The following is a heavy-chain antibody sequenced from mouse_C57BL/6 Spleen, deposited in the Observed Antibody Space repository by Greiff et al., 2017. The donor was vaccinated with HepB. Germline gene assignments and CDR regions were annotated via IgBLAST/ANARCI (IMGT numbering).Heavy chain of an antibody. J-gene: IGHJ1*03. Sequence: VQLQQPGAELVMPGASVKLSCKASGYTFTSYWMHWVKQRPGQGLEWIGEIDPSDSYTNYNQKFKGKSTLTVDKSSSTAYMQLSSLTSEDSAVYYWARGSATTVVATDFDVWGTGTTVTVSS. D-gene: IGHD1-1*01. CDR2: IDPSDSYT. CDR1: GYTFTSYW. CDR3: ARGSATTVVATDFDV. V-gene: IGHV1-69*01.